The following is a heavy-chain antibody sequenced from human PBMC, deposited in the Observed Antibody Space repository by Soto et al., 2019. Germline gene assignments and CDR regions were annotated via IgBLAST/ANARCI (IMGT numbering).Heavy chain of an antibody. CDR1: GFTISGYA. CDR3: AKDRYCSSTSCQELVY. Sequence: GGSLRLSCAASGFTISGYAMDWVRQAPGKGLEYVSAISGSGVGTYYADSVKGRFTISRDNSKNTLYLQMNSLRAEDTAVYYCAKDRYCSSTSCQELVYWGQGTLVTVSS. CDR2: ISGSGVGT. D-gene: IGHD2-2*01. J-gene: IGHJ4*02. V-gene: IGHV3-23*01.